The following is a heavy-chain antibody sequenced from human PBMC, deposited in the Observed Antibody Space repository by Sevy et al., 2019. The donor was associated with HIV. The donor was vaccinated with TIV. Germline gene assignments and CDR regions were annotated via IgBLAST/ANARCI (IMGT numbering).Heavy chain of an antibody. CDR1: GFSLTTSGLG. D-gene: IGHD3-22*01. CDR3: AHTSYYDSRETPYDAFEI. V-gene: IGHV2-5*01. J-gene: IGHJ3*02. Sequence: SGPTLVKPTQTLTLTCTFSGFSLTTSGLGVGWIRQPPGKSLEWLALIYWNDDKRSSPSLKSRLTLTKDTSKNQVVLKMTNMDPVDTATYYCAHTSYYDSRETPYDAFEIWGQGTTVTVSS. CDR2: IYWNDDK.